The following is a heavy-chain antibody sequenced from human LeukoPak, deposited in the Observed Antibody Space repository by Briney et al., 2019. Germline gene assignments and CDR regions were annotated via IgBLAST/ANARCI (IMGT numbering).Heavy chain of an antibody. Sequence: GESLKISCKGSGYSFTSYWIGWVRQMPGKGLEWMGIIYPGDSDTRYSPSFQGQVTISADKSISTAYLQWSSLKASDTAMYYCARLRPRSGVIPYYFDYWGQGTLVTVSS. V-gene: IGHV5-51*01. CDR3: ARLRPRSGVIPYYFDY. CDR1: GYSFTSYW. J-gene: IGHJ4*02. CDR2: IYPGDSDT. D-gene: IGHD3-16*02.